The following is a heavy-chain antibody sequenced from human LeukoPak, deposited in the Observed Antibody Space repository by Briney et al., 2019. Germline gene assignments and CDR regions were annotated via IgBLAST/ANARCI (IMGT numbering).Heavy chain of an antibody. CDR3: AKDNGYYDFWSGYLGDY. D-gene: IGHD3-3*01. J-gene: IGHJ4*02. CDR2: ISGDGGST. CDR1: GFTFDDYA. Sequence: GGSLRLSCAASGFTFDDYAMHWVRQAPGKGLEWVSLISGDGGSTYYADSVKGRFTIPRDNSKNSLYLQMNSLRTEDTALYYCAKDNGYYDFWSGYLGDYWGQGTLVTVSS. V-gene: IGHV3-43*02.